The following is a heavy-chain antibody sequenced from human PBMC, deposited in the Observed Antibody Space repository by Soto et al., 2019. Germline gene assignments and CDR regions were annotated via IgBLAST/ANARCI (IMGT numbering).Heavy chain of an antibody. V-gene: IGHV1-2*04. Sequence: GASVKVSCKASGYTFTGYYMHWVRQAPGQGLEWMGWINPNSGGTNYAQKFQGWVTMTRDTSISTAYMELNSLRAEDTAVYYCAKGYYDILTALDYWGQGTLVTVSS. CDR1: GYTFTGYY. CDR3: AKGYYDILTALDY. CDR2: INPNSGGT. D-gene: IGHD3-9*01. J-gene: IGHJ4*02.